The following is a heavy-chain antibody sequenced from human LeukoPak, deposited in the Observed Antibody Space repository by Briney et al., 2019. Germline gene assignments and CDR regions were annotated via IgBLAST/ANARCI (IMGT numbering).Heavy chain of an antibody. Sequence: SETLSLTCTVSGGSISSYYWSWTRQPPGKGLEWIGYIYYSGSTNYNPSLKSRVTISVDTSKNQFSLKLSSVTAADTAVYYCARGPACSGGSCNWYGMDVWGQGTTVTVSS. CDR1: GGSISSYY. D-gene: IGHD2-15*01. V-gene: IGHV4-59*08. CDR3: ARGPACSGGSCNWYGMDV. J-gene: IGHJ6*02. CDR2: IYYSGST.